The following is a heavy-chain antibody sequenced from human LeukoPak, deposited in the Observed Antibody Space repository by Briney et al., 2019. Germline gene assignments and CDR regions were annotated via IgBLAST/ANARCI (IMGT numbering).Heavy chain of an antibody. CDR3: ARDRGVTMVRGVIDSFDY. CDR1: GYTFTNYA. D-gene: IGHD3-10*01. J-gene: IGHJ4*02. CDR2: SNAGNGNT. Sequence: WASVKVSCKASGYTFTNYALQWMRQAPGQRLEWMGWSNAGNGNTKYSQKFQGRVTITRDTSASIAYMKLSSLRSEDTAVYYCARDRGVTMVRGVIDSFDYWGQGTLVTVSS. V-gene: IGHV1-3*01.